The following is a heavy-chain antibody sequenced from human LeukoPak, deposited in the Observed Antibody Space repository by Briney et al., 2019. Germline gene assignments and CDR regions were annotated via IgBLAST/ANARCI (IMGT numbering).Heavy chain of an antibody. CDR2: ISSSSSYI. J-gene: IGHJ4*02. CDR3: AKDNRPYSSGWPFFDY. V-gene: IGHV3-21*04. CDR1: GFTFSSYS. Sequence: GGSLRLSCAASGFTFSSYSMNWVRQAPGKGLEWVSSISSSSSYIYYADSVKGRFTISRDNAKNSLYLQMNSLRAEDTALYYCAKDNRPYSSGWPFFDYWGQGTLVTVSS. D-gene: IGHD6-19*01.